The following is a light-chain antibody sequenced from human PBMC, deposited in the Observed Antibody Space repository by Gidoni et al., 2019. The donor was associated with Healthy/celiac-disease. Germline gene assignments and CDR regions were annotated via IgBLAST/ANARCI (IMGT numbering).Light chain of an antibody. CDR3: QQRSNWPPWT. CDR1: QSVSSY. V-gene: IGKV3-11*01. CDR2: DAS. Sequence: IVLTQSPATLSLSPGERATLSCRASQSVSSYLAWYQQKPGQAPRLLIYDASNRATGIPARFSGSGSGTDFTLTISSLEPEDFAVYYCQQRSNWPPWTFXQXTKMEIK. J-gene: IGKJ1*01.